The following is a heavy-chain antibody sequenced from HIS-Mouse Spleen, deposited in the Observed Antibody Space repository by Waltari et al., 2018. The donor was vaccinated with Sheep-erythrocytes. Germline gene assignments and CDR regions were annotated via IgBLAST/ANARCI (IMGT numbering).Heavy chain of an antibody. Sequence: QLQLQESGPGLVKPSETLSLTCTVSGGSISSSSYSWGWIRQPPGKGLEWIGSICYSGSTYYNPSLKSRVTISVDTSKNQFSLKLSSVTAADTAVYYCARLYYYDSSGYYFDYWGQGTLVTVSS. CDR3: ARLYYYDSSGYYFDY. CDR1: GGSISSSSYS. V-gene: IGHV4-39*01. CDR2: ICYSGST. D-gene: IGHD3-22*01. J-gene: IGHJ4*02.